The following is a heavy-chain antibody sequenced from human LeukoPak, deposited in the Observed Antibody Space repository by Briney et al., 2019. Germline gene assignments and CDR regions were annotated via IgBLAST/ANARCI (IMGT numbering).Heavy chain of an antibody. CDR1: GFTFSSYG. D-gene: IGHD6-13*01. J-gene: IGHJ6*03. CDR3: ARDRTAGRYYYYMDV. Sequence: GGSLRLSCAASGFTFSSYGMHWVRQAPGKGLEWVAVIWYDGSNKYYADSVKGRFTISRENSKNTLYLQMNSLRAEDTAVYYCARDRTAGRYYYYMDVWGKGTTVTVSS. V-gene: IGHV3-33*01. CDR2: IWYDGSNK.